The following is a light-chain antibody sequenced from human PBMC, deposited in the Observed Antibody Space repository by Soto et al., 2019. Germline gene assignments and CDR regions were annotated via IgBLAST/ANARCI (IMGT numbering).Light chain of an antibody. V-gene: IGKV4-1*01. CDR3: QQYYSTPPYT. CDR2: WAS. Sequence: DIVMTQSPDSLAVSLGERATINCKSSQSVLYSSNNKNYLAWYQQKPGQPPKLLIYWASTRESGVPDRFSGSGSGTDFTLTISSRQAEDVAVYYCQQYYSTPPYTFCQGTKLEIK. J-gene: IGKJ2*01. CDR1: QSVLYSSNNKNY.